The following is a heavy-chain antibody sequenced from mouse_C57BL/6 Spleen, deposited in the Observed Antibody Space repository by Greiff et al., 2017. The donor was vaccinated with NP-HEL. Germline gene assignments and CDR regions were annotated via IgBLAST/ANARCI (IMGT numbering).Heavy chain of an antibody. V-gene: IGHV1-42*01. J-gene: IGHJ3*01. CDR1: GYSFTGYY. CDR2: INPSTGGT. CDR3: ARFGSSYSWFAY. D-gene: IGHD1-1*01. Sequence: EVQVVESGPELVKPGASVKISCKASGYSFTGYYMNWVKQSPEKSLEWIGEINPSTGGTTYNQKFKAKATLTVDKSSSTAYMQLKSLTSEDSAVYYCARFGSSYSWFAYWGQGTLVTVSA.